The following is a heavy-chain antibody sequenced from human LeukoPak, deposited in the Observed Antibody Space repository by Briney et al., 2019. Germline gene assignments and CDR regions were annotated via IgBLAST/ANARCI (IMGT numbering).Heavy chain of an antibody. CDR1: GFTFSTYA. Sequence: GGSLRLSCAASGFTFSTYAMSWVRQAPGKGLEWVSAISGSGGSLYYADSVKGRFTISRDNSKNTLYLQMNSLRAEDTAVYYCAKLVSGYTNDACDFWGQGTMVTVSS. D-gene: IGHD3-3*01. V-gene: IGHV3-23*01. CDR3: AKLVSGYTNDACDF. CDR2: ISGSGGSL. J-gene: IGHJ3*01.